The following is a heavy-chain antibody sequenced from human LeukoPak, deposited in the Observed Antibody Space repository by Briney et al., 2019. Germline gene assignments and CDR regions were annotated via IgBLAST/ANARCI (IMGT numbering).Heavy chain of an antibody. J-gene: IGHJ4*02. CDR1: GDSISSSSYY. V-gene: IGHV4-39*07. CDR2: IPYSGST. D-gene: IGHD3-10*01. CDR3: ARWKDYYVSGSNCKTIDY. Sequence: SETLSLTCTVSGDSISSSSYYWGWIRQPPGKGLEWTGSIPYSGSTNYNTSLKRRETISVDTSKNQFSPKLSSVTGVDTAVDYCARWKDYYVSGSNCKTIDYWSQGTLVTVSS.